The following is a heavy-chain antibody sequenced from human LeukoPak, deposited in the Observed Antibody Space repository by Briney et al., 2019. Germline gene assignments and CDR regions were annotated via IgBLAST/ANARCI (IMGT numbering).Heavy chain of an antibody. J-gene: IGHJ4*02. Sequence: GGSLRLSCAASGLTVSSNYMSWVRQAPGKGLEWVSVIYSGGSTYYADSVKGRFTISRDNSKNTLYLQMNSLRAEDTAVYYCARAWYRFGQFDYWGQGTLVTVSS. D-gene: IGHD3/OR15-3a*01. CDR2: IYSGGST. CDR3: ARAWYRFGQFDY. CDR1: GLTVSSNY. V-gene: IGHV3-53*01.